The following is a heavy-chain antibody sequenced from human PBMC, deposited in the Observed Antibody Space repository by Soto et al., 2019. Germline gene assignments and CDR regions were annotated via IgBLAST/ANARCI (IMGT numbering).Heavy chain of an antibody. CDR2: IIPIFGTA. J-gene: IGHJ5*02. CDR1: GGTLSSYA. Sequence: GASVKVSCKASGGTLSSYAISWVRQAPGQGLEWMGGIIPIFGTANYAQKFQGRVTITADESTSTAYMELSSLRSEDTAVYYCAREPPTVKGFSPPPFDWFDPWGQGTLVTVS. CDR3: AREPPTVKGFSPPPFDWFDP. D-gene: IGHD4-4*01. V-gene: IGHV1-69*13.